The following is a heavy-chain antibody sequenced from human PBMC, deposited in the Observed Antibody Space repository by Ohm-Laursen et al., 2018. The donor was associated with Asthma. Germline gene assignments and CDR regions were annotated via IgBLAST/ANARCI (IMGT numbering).Heavy chain of an antibody. J-gene: IGHJ6*02. V-gene: IGHV4-61*03. Sequence: GTLSLTCTVSGGSVSSGSYYWSGIRKPPGKGPGGIGYIYDSGYTNYSPSLKSRGTISVDTSKNHLSLKLSSLTAADTAVYFCARSRRGGSYPLYYAMDVWGQGTTVTVSS. D-gene: IGHD1-26*01. CDR1: GGSVSSGSYY. CDR2: IYDSGYT. CDR3: ARSRRGGSYPLYYAMDV.